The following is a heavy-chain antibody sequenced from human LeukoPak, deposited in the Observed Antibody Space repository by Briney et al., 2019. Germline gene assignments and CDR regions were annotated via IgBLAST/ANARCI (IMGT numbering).Heavy chain of an antibody. Sequence: ASVKVSCKASGYTFTSYGISWVRQAPGQGLEWMGWIRAYNGNTNYAQKLQGRVTMTTDTSTSTAYMELRSLRPDDTAVYYCARGPYCSGGSCYSGGWFDPWGQGTLVTVSS. V-gene: IGHV1-18*01. CDR3: ARGPYCSGGSCYSGGWFDP. CDR1: GYTFTSYG. D-gene: IGHD2-15*01. J-gene: IGHJ5*02. CDR2: IRAYNGNT.